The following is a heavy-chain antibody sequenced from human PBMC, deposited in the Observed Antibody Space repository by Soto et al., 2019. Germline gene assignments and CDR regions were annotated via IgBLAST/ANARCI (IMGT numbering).Heavy chain of an antibody. CDR1: GFTFSSYG. V-gene: IGHV3-30*18. CDR3: AKPRVKGSDSSPYWFDP. Sequence: QVQLVESGGGVVQPGRSLRLSCAASGFTFSSYGMHWVRQAPGKGLEWVAVISYDGSNKYYADSVKGRFTISRDNSKNTLYLQMNSLRAEDTAVYYCAKPRVKGSDSSPYWFDPWGQGTLVTVSS. D-gene: IGHD3-22*01. J-gene: IGHJ5*02. CDR2: ISYDGSNK.